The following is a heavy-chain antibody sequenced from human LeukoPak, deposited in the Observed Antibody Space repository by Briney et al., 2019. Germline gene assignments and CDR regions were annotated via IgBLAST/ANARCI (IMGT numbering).Heavy chain of an antibody. CDR3: ARERGYSRSQYFQH. J-gene: IGHJ1*01. CDR2: VHKSGRT. Sequence: SETLSLTCALSTVSGSSGNFWSWVRQPPGEGLEWIGEVHKSGRTNYNPSLKTRVTISIDASKNQLSLELTSVTAADTAVYYCARERGYSRSQYFQHWGQGTLVTVSS. D-gene: IGHD6-13*01. CDR1: TVSGSSGNF. V-gene: IGHV4-4*02.